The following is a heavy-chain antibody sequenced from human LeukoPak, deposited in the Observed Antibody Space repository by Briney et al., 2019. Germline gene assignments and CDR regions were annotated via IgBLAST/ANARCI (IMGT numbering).Heavy chain of an antibody. CDR3: ARRRRFLEWLHTPDYYYYGMDV. CDR1: GGSISSYY. CDR2: IYYSGST. V-gene: IGHV4-59*06. D-gene: IGHD3-3*01. J-gene: IGHJ6*02. Sequence: SETLSLTCTVSGGSISSYYWSWIRQHPGKGLEWIGYIYYSGSTYYNPSLKSRVTISVDTSKNQFSLKLSSVTAADTAVYYCARRRRFLEWLHTPDYYYYGMDVWGQGTTVTVSS.